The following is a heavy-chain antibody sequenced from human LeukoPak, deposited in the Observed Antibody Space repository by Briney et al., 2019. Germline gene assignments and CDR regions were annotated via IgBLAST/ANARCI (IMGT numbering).Heavy chain of an antibody. V-gene: IGHV3-7*01. D-gene: IGHD2-2*01. CDR3: ARESIVVVPTTMDDASDI. CDR2: IKQDGSEK. Sequence: GGSLRLSCATSGFTFGSYWMNWVRQAPGKGLEWVANIKQDGSEKYYVDSVKGRFTISRDNAKNSLYLQMNSLRADDTAVYYCARESIVVVPTTMDDASDIWGQGTMVTVSS. CDR1: GFTFGSYW. J-gene: IGHJ3*02.